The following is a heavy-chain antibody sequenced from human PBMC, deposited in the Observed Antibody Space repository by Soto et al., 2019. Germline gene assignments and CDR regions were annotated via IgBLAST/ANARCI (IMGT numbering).Heavy chain of an antibody. V-gene: IGHV3-23*01. D-gene: IGHD3-3*01. CDR1: GFNFSNYA. CDR2: ISGNSCTT. CDR3: AKGRAITVFGVITPFDS. J-gene: IGHJ4*02. Sequence: EVQLLESGGDFKQPGGSLRLSCDGSGFNFSNYALNWVRQAPGKRLEWVSVISGNSCTTYYAASVKGRFTISRDNSKKTLYLQMNSLRADDTAVYYCAKGRAITVFGVITPFDSWGQGTLVTVSS.